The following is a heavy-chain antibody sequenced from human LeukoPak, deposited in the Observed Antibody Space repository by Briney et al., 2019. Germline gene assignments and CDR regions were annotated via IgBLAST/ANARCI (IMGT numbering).Heavy chain of an antibody. J-gene: IGHJ4*02. CDR1: GFTLSYYA. CDR3: ARSYYYDSSGSDY. V-gene: IGHV3-23*01. D-gene: IGHD3-22*01. Sequence: PGGSLRLSCAASGFTLSYYAMSWVRQAPGKGLEWVSVTSASGDSTYYADSVKGRFTISRDNSKSTLYLQMNSLRAEDTAVYYCARSYYYDSSGSDYWGQGTLVTVSS. CDR2: TSASGDST.